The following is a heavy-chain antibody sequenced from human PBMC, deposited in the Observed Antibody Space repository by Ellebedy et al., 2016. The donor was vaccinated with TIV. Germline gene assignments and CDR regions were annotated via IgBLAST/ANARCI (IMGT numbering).Heavy chain of an antibody. CDR2: ISAYNGNT. V-gene: IGHV1-18*01. Sequence: AASVKVSCKASGYTFTSYGISWVRQAPGQGLEWMGWISAYNGNTNYAQKLQGRVTMTTDTSTSTAYMELSSLRSEDTAVYYCASGVVVMADYYYYGMDVWGQGTTVTVSS. J-gene: IGHJ6*02. CDR1: GYTFTSYG. CDR3: ASGVVVMADYYYYGMDV. D-gene: IGHD2-15*01.